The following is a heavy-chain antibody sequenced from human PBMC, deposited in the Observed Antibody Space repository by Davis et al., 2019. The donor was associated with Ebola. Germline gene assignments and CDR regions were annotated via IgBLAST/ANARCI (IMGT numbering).Heavy chain of an antibody. V-gene: IGHV3-74*01. CDR3: ARRSGYSYGYEGMDV. J-gene: IGHJ6*04. Sequence: HTGGTLRLTCAASGVTLARGWLHWGGRAPGKGLVWVCRFNGDGSRTSKADSVKGRFTISRDNAKNTLYLQMNSLRAEDTAVYYCARRSGYSYGYEGMDVWGKGTTVTVSS. CDR1: GVTLARGW. D-gene: IGHD5-18*01. CDR2: FNGDGSRT.